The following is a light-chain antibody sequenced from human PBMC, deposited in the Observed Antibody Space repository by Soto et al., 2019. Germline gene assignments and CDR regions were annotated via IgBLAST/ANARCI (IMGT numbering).Light chain of an antibody. CDR1: QSVSSNY. V-gene: IGKV3-20*01. CDR3: QQYGSLPWT. J-gene: IGKJ1*01. Sequence: EVVLTQSPDTLSLSPGERATLSCRASQSVSSNYLAWYQHIPGQAPRPLIYGASSRVPGIPDRFSGSGSGTDFTLTISRLEPEDFAVYYCQQYGSLPWTFGQGTKVDIK. CDR2: GAS.